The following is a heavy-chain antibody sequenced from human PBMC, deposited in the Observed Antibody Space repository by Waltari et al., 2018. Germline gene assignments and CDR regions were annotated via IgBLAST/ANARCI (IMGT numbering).Heavy chain of an antibody. D-gene: IGHD3-10*01. V-gene: IGHV4-34*01. J-gene: IGHJ5*02. Sequence: QVQLQQWGAGLLQPSETLSLTCAVYGGSFSGYYWSWNRTHHGKSLEWIGEINHSGITNYNPSLKMRVTISVDTSKNQFSLKLSSVTAADTAVYYCARERITMVQGVIITARWFDPWGQGTLVTVSS. CDR2: INHSGIT. CDR3: ARERITMVQGVIITARWFDP. CDR1: GGSFSGYY.